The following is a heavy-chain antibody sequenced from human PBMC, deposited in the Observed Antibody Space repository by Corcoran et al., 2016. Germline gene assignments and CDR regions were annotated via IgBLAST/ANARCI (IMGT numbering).Heavy chain of an antibody. D-gene: IGHD3-9*01. Sequence: EVQLVESGGGLVQPGGSLRLSCAASGFTFSSYWMSWVRQAPGKGLEWVANIKPDGSVTYYVDSVRGRFTISRDNAKSSLYLQMSSLRAEDTAVYYCAQVIWTGTYYWDSWGQGTLVTVSS. CDR2: IKPDGSVT. CDR1: GFTFSSYW. CDR3: AQVIWTGTYYWDS. J-gene: IGHJ4*02. V-gene: IGHV3-7*03.